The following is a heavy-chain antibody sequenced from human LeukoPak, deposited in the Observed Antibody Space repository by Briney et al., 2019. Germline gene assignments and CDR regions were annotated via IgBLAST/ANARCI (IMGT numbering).Heavy chain of an antibody. CDR1: GFTFSSYA. D-gene: IGHD1-7*01. V-gene: IGHV3-23*01. J-gene: IGHJ4*02. CDR3: AKDRESITGTTFYFDY. Sequence: GGSLRLSCAASGFTFSSYAMSWVRQAPGKGLEWVSAISGSGGSTYYADSVKGRFTISRDNSKNTLYLQMNSLRAEDTAVYYCAKDRESITGTTFYFDYWGQGTLVTVSS. CDR2: ISGSGGST.